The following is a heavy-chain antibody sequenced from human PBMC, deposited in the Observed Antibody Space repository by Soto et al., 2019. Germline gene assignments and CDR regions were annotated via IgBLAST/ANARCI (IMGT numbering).Heavy chain of an antibody. CDR2: INSDGSST. V-gene: IGHV3-74*01. CDR1: GFTFSSYW. Sequence: GGSLRLSCAASGFTFSSYWMHWVRQAPGKGLVWVSRINSDGSSTSYADSVKGRFTISRDNAKNTLYLQMNSLRAEETAVYYCARVGSSDILTGPASYYYYYYMDVWGKGTTVTVSS. J-gene: IGHJ6*03. D-gene: IGHD3-9*01. CDR3: ARVGSSDILTGPASYYYYYYMDV.